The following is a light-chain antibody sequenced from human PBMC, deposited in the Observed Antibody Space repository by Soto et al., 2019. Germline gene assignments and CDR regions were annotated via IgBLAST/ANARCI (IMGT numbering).Light chain of an antibody. CDR3: QKYNSAPRT. CDR1: QTISSW. J-gene: IGKJ1*01. Sequence: DIKMNQSPSTLSGSVGDRVTITCRASQTISSWLAWYQQKPGKVPKLLIYAASTLQSGVPSRFSGSGSGTDFTLTISSLQPEDVATYYCQKYNSAPRTFGQGTKVDI. V-gene: IGKV1-27*01. CDR2: AAS.